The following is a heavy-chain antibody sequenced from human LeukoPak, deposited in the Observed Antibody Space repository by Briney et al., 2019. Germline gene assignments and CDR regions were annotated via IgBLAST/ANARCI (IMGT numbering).Heavy chain of an antibody. J-gene: IGHJ4*02. CDR3: ARDIYYDSSGYYFDY. CDR2: LSSSSYI. CDR1: GFTLINYS. Sequence: PGGSLRLSCAASGFTLINYSINWVRPAPGKGLEWVSSLSSSSYIYYADSVKGRFTISRDNAKNSLYLQMNSLRAEDTAVYYCARDIYYDSSGYYFDYWGQGTLVTVSS. V-gene: IGHV3-21*01. D-gene: IGHD3-22*01.